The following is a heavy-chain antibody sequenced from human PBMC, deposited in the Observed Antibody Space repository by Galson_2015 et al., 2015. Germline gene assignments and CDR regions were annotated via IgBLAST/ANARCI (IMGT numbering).Heavy chain of an antibody. CDR2: LNAGNGNT. J-gene: IGHJ5*02. CDR3: AKSNRDYEGGWFDP. V-gene: IGHV1-3*01. D-gene: IGHD4-17*01. CDR1: GYIFSSYA. Sequence: SVKVSCKASGYIFSSYAIQWVRQAPGQRLEWMGWLNAGNGNTKYSQKFQGRVTITRDTSASTAYMDLSSLRSEDTAVYYCAKSNRDYEGGWFDPWGQGTLVTVSS.